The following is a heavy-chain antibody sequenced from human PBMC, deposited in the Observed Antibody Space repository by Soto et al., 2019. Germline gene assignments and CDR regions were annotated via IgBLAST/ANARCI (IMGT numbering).Heavy chain of an antibody. CDR2: INTSGGNS. J-gene: IGHJ4*02. Sequence: HPGGSLRLSCAASGFTFNSYAMSWVRQAPGKGLEWVSTINTSGGNSYYPDSVKGRFTISRDNSRNTLYLQMDSLRAEDTAVYYCAKREVLGDARGSDYWGLGTLVTVSS. V-gene: IGHV3-23*01. CDR1: GFTFNSYA. D-gene: IGHD1-26*01. CDR3: AKREVLGDARGSDY.